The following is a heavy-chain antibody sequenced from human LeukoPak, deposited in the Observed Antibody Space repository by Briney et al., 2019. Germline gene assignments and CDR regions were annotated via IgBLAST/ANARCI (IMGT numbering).Heavy chain of an antibody. CDR3: ARGRSTGYPYYFEY. CDR1: VYTFTSYD. J-gene: IGHJ4*02. D-gene: IGHD5-12*01. CDR2: MNPNSGST. V-gene: IGHV1-8*03. Sequence: ASVNVSCKASVYTFTSYDINWVRQATGQGREWMGWMNPNSGSTGYAQKFQGRVTITRNTSISTAYMELSGLRSEDTAVYYCARGRSTGYPYYFEYWGQGTLVTVSS.